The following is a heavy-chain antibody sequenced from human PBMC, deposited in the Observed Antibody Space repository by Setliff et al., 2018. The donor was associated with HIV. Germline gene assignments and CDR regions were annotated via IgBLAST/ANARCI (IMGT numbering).Heavy chain of an antibody. CDR3: ARHHPSVAVAGPFDR. V-gene: IGHV4-59*08. CDR2: IFYSGST. CDR1: VGSLSRNF. J-gene: IGHJ4*02. D-gene: IGHD6-19*01. Sequence: SETLSLTCTVSVGSLSRNFWSWIRQTPGKGLEWIGYIFYSGSTNYNPSLKSRVTISVDTSNNQFSLKLTSVTAADKAVYYCARHHPSVAVAGPFDRWGQGALVTVSS.